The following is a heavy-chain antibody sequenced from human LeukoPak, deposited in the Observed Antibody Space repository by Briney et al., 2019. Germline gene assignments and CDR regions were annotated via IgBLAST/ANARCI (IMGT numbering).Heavy chain of an antibody. CDR3: ARVVTVAGYFDY. V-gene: IGHV1-2*02. Sequence: ASVKVSCKASGYTFSGYYMHWVRRAPGQGLEWMGWINPNSGDTNFAQKFQGRVTMTRDTSITTVYMELSRLRSDDTAVYYCARVVTVAGYFDYWGQGTLVTVSS. J-gene: IGHJ4*02. CDR1: GYTFSGYY. D-gene: IGHD6-19*01. CDR2: INPNSGDT.